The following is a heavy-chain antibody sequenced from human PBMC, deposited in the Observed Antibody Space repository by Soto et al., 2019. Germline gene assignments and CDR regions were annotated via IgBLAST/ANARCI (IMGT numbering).Heavy chain of an antibody. CDR2: VSGSNGNT. CDR1: GYTFINHG. V-gene: IGHV1-18*04. CDR3: ARDCYPLAYYFDP. Sequence: QVQLVQSEAEVKKPGASVKVSCEASGYTFINHGISWVRQAPGQGLEWMGWVSGSNGNTKYAQKFQGRVTMTTETSTNTAHMELQNLRSDDTAVYFCARDCYPLAYYFDPWGQGTLVTVSS. D-gene: IGHD2-15*01. J-gene: IGHJ4*02.